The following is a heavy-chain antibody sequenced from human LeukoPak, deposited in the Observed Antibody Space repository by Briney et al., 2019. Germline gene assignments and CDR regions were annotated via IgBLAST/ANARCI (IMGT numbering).Heavy chain of an antibody. CDR2: INLSGGST. V-gene: IGHV1-46*01. CDR1: GYTFTSYY. CDR3: AREGIAAAGGIDY. D-gene: IGHD6-13*01. J-gene: IGHJ4*02. Sequence: GASVKVSCKASGYTFTSYYMHWVRQAPGQGLEWMGIINLSGGSTSYAQKFQGRVTMTRDMSTSTVYMELSSLRSEDTAVYYCAREGIAAAGGIDYWGQGTLVTVSS.